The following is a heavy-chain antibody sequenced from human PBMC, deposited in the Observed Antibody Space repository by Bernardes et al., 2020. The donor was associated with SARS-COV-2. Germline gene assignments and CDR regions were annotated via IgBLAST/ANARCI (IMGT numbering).Heavy chain of an antibody. CDR3: AREGVVPADEDYYYGMDV. Sequence: GSLRLSCAASGFTFSSYGMHWVRQAPGKGLEWVAVIWYDGSNKYYADSVKGRFTISRDNSKNTLYLQMNSLRAEDTAVYYCAREGVVPADEDYYYGMDVWGQGTTVTVSS. V-gene: IGHV3-33*01. J-gene: IGHJ6*02. D-gene: IGHD2-2*01. CDR2: IWYDGSNK. CDR1: GFTFSSYG.